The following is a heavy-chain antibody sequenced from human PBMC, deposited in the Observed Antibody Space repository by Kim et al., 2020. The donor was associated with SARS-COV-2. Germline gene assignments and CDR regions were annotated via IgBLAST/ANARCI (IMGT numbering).Heavy chain of an antibody. V-gene: IGHV5-51*01. Sequence: GESLKISCKGSGYSFTSYWIGWVRQMPGKGLEWMGIIYPGDSDTRYSPSFQGQVTISADKSISTAYLQWSSLKASDTAMYYCARHLVAAGYYYYGMDVWGQGTTVTVSS. J-gene: IGHJ6*02. CDR3: ARHLVAAGYYYYGMDV. CDR2: IYPGDSDT. D-gene: IGHD6-13*01. CDR1: GYSFTSYW.